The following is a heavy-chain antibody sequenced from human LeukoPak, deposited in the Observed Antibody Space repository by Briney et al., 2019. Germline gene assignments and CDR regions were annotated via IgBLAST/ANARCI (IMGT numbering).Heavy chain of an antibody. Sequence: ASVKVSCKASGYTFTGYYMHWVRQAPGQGLEWMGWINPNSGGTNYAQKFQGRVTMTRDTSISTAYMELSRLRSDDTAVYYCARAPLYYDILTGYYGHNWFDPWGQGTLVTVSS. V-gene: IGHV1-2*02. J-gene: IGHJ5*02. CDR3: ARAPLYYDILTGYYGHNWFDP. CDR2: INPNSGGT. D-gene: IGHD3-9*01. CDR1: GYTFTGYY.